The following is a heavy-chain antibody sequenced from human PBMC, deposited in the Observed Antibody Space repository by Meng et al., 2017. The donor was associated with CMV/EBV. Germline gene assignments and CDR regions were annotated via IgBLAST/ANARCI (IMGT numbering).Heavy chain of an antibody. Sequence: QVELVECGCEVKEPGASGKGCCKASGYTFTSYYMHWVRQAPGQGLEWMGIINPSGGSTSYAQKFQGRVTMTRDTSTSTVYMELSSLRSEDTAVYYCARDGYSGSYGGDYWGQGTLVTVSS. CDR3: ARDGYSGSYGGDY. CDR2: INPSGGST. V-gene: IGHV1-46*01. D-gene: IGHD1-26*01. CDR1: GYTFTSYY. J-gene: IGHJ4*02.